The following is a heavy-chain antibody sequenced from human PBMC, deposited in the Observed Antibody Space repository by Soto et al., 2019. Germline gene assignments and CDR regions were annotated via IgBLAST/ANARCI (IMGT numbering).Heavy chain of an antibody. CDR3: ARTGITGTHYYYYGMDV. D-gene: IGHD1-20*01. CDR1: GGSISSSNW. CDR2: IYHRGST. V-gene: IGHV4-4*02. Sequence: PSETLSLTCAVSGGSISSSNWWSWVRQPPGKGLEWIGEIYHRGSTNYNPSLKSRVTISVDKSKNQFSLKLSSVTAADTAVYYCARTGITGTHYYYYGMDVWGQGTTVTVSS. J-gene: IGHJ6*02.